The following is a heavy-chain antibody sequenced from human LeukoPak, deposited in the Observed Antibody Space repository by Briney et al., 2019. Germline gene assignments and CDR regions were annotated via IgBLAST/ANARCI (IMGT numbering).Heavy chain of an antibody. CDR3: ARGSGWLDS. Sequence: SETLPLTCTVSGGSISSSYYYWGWIRQPPGKGLEWIGSIYYSGSTYYNPSLKSRVTISVDTSKNQFSLKLRSVTAADTAVYYCARGSGWLDSWGQGTLVTVSS. CDR2: IYYSGST. D-gene: IGHD6-19*01. CDR1: GGSISSSYYY. J-gene: IGHJ4*02. V-gene: IGHV4-39*01.